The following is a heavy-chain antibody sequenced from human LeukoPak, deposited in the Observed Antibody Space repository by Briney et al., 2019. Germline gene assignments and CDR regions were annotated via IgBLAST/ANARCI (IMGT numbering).Heavy chain of an antibody. CDR2: IIPIFGTA. CDR1: GGTFSSYA. Sequence: GSSVKVSCKASGGTFSSYAVSWVRQAPGQGLEWMGGIIPIFGTANYAQKFQGRVTITADESTSTAYMELSSLRCEDTAVYYCAGAAWFGGRAARFDYWGQGTLVTVSS. D-gene: IGHD3-10*01. V-gene: IGHV1-69*01. CDR3: AGAAWFGGRAARFDY. J-gene: IGHJ4*02.